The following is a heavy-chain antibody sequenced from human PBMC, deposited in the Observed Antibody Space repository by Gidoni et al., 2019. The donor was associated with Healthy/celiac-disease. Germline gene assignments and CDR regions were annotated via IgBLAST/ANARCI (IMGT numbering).Heavy chain of an antibody. V-gene: IGHV3-15*01. CDR3: TTEYNSGYDLSGWYFDL. CDR1: GFTFSNAW. Sequence: EVQLVESGGGLVKPGGSLRLSCAASGFTFSNAWMSWGRQAPGKGLEWVGRIKSKTDGGTTDYAAPVKGRFTISRDDSKNTLYLQMNSLKTEDTAVYYCTTEYNSGYDLSGWYFDLWGRGTLVTVSS. CDR2: IKSKTDGGTT. D-gene: IGHD5-12*01. J-gene: IGHJ2*01.